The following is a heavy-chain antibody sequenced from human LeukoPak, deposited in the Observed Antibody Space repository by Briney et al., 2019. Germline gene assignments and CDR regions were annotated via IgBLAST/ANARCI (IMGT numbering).Heavy chain of an antibody. CDR2: IIPIFGTA. V-gene: IGHV1-69*05. J-gene: IGHJ4*02. CDR3: ARADILTGYLYLDY. D-gene: IGHD3-9*01. Sequence: ASVKVSCKASGGTFSSYAISWVRQAPGQGLEWMGGIIPIFGTANYAQKFQGRVTMTRDTSISTAYMELSRLRSDDTAVYYCARADILTGYLYLDYWGQGTLVTVSS. CDR1: GGTFSSYA.